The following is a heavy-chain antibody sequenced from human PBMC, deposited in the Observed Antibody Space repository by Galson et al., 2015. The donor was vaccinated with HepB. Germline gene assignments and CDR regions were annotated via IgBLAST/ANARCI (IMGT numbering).Heavy chain of an antibody. CDR1: GFTFSSYS. D-gene: IGHD6-13*01. V-gene: IGHV3-21*01. J-gene: IGHJ4*02. CDR3: ARVSVVRSSSWYARFDY. Sequence: SLRLSCAASGFTFSSYSMNWVRQAPGEGLEWVSSISSSSHIYYADSVKGRFTISRDNAKNSLYLQMNSLRAEDTAVYYCARVSVVRSSSWYARFDYWGQGTLVTVSS. CDR2: ISSSSHI.